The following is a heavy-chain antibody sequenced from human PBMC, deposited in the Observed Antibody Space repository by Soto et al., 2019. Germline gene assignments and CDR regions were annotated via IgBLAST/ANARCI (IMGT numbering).Heavy chain of an antibody. J-gene: IGHJ6*02. CDR2: IKADGSAT. CDR1: QFGLITFW. CDR3: ARAPDSFSYGLDV. V-gene: IGHV3-7*01. Sequence: GGSLRLSCAASQFGLITFWMNWVRQAPGKGLEWVANIKADGSATDYVDSVKGRFAISRDNAKNSLYLQMNSLRAEDTAVYFCARAPDSFSYGLDVWGQGTTVTVSS.